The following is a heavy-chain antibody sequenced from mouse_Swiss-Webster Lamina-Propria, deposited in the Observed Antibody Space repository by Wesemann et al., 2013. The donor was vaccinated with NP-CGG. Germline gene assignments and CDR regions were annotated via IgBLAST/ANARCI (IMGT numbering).Heavy chain of an antibody. J-gene: IGHJ3*01. CDR2: INTHSGVP. V-gene: IGHV9-4*02. CDR3: ARGEGYDYDWFAY. Sequence: QIQLVQSGPELKKPGETVRISCKASGYTFTTAGMQWVQKMPGKGLKWIGWINTHSGVPKYAEDFKGRFAFSLETSASTAYLQISNLKNEDTATYFCARGEGYDYDWFAYWGQGTLVTVSA. CDR1: GYTFTTAG. D-gene: IGHD2-4*01.